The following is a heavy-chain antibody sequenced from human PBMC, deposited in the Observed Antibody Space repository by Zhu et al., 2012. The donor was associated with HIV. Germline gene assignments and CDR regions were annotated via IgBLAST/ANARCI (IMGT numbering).Heavy chain of an antibody. CDR3: ARAGIKWDLGYAFDI. J-gene: IGHJ3*02. Sequence: QLQESGPGLVKPSETLSLTCTVSGGSISNYYWSWIWQPPGKGLEWIGYIYYTGSTNYNPSLKSRVTISLDTSKNQFSLRLSSVTAADTAVYYCARAGIKWDLGYAFDIWGQGTMVTVSS. D-gene: IGHD1-14*01. CDR1: GGSISNYY. V-gene: IGHV4-59*01. CDR2: IYYTGST.